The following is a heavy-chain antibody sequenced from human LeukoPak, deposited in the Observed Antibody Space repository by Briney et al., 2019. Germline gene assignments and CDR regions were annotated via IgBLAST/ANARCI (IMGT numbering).Heavy chain of an antibody. CDR3: ARAINLGYYDSSGDFDY. J-gene: IGHJ4*02. D-gene: IGHD3-22*01. CDR1: GFTFSSYS. Sequence: GGSLRLTCAASGFTFSSYSMNWVRQAPGKGLEWISYSSSSSSTIYYADSVKGRFTISRDNAKNSLYLQMNSLRAEDTAVYYCARAINLGYYDSSGDFDYWGQGTLVTVSS. V-gene: IGHV3-48*01. CDR2: SSSSSSTI.